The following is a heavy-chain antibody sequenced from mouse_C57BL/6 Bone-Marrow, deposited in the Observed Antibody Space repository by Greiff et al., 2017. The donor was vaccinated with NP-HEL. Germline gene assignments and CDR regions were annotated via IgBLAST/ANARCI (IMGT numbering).Heavy chain of an antibody. CDR1: GFTFSDYS. V-gene: IGHV5-16*01. J-gene: IGHJ4*01. CDR3: AREGGLRRRTYAMDY. Sequence: EVKLVESEGGLVQPGSSMKLSCTASGFTFSDYSMAWVRQVPEKGLEWVANINYDGSSTYYLDSLKSRFIISRDTAKNILDLQMSSLKSEDTATYYCAREGGLRRRTYAMDYWGQGTSVTVSS. CDR2: INYDGSST. D-gene: IGHD2-4*01.